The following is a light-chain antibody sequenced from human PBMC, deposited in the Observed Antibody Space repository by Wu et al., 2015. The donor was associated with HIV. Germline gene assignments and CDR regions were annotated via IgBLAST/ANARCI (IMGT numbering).Light chain of an antibody. CDR1: QSVTSSY. CDR2: GAS. V-gene: IGKV3-20*01. J-gene: IGKJ4*01. Sequence: EILLTQSPGTLSLSPGERATLSCRASQSVTSSYLAWYQQKPGQAPRLLIYGASSRATGIPDRFSGSGSGTDFTLTISRLEPRSISLIYYCQQYGDSPELTFGGGPRWR. CDR3: QQYGDSPELT.